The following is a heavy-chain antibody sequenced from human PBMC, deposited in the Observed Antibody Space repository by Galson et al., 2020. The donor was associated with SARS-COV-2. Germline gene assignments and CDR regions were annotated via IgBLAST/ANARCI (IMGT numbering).Heavy chain of an antibody. V-gene: IGHV5-10-1*01. D-gene: IGHD1-26*01. Sequence: GESLKISCKGSGYSFTSYWIIWVRQTPGKGLEWMGRIDPDDSYTNYSPSFGGHVTISVDKSLSTAYLHWTSLKASDTAKYYCARPYSVMGASANQAFDLWGQGTVVSVSS. CDR1: GYSFTSYW. CDR2: IDPDDSYT. CDR3: ARPYSVMGASANQAFDL. J-gene: IGHJ3*01.